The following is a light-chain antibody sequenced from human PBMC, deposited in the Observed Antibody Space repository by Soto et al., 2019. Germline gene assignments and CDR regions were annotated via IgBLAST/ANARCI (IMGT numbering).Light chain of an antibody. CDR2: YDR. J-gene: IGLJ3*02. Sequence: SYELTQPPSVSVSPGMTATITCGGNNIGGQSVPWYQQKPGQAPVLVMFYDRVRPSGIPDRFSGSNSGNTATLTISRVEAGYEADYYCQVWDSSGDHLGVFGGGTKLTVL. CDR1: NIGGQS. CDR3: QVWDSSGDHLGV. V-gene: IGLV3-21*01.